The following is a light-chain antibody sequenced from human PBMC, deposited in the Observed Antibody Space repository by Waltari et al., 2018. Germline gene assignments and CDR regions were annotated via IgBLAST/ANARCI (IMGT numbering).Light chain of an antibody. V-gene: IGLV1-40*01. CDR3: QTYDRSLSASV. J-gene: IGLJ2*01. Sequence: QSVLAQPPSDSGTPGQRVTLSCTVSSSNTGAYEVHWYQQLPGTAPKLLIYGTNSRPSGVPDRFSGSKSVTSASLVIAGLQVEDEADYYCQTYDRSLSASVFGGGTKLTVL. CDR1: SSNTGAYE. CDR2: GTN.